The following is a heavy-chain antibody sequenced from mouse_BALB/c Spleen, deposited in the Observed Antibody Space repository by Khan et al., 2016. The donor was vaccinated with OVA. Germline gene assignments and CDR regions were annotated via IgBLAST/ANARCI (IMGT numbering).Heavy chain of an antibody. Sequence: EVQLVESGPGLVKSSQSLSLTCTVTGYSITSGYAWNWIRQFPGNKLEWMGYISYSGSTSYNPSLRSRISITRDTSKNQFFLQLNSVTTEDTATYYCARKNYYGYAMDYWGQGTSVTVSS. J-gene: IGHJ4*01. CDR2: ISYSGST. V-gene: IGHV3-2*02. CDR3: ARKNYYGYAMDY. D-gene: IGHD1-1*01. CDR1: GYSITSGYA.